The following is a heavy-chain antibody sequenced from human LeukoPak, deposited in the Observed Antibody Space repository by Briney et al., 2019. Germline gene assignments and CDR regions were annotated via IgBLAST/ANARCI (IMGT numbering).Heavy chain of an antibody. CDR2: INPNSGGT. Sequence: GASVTVSCKASGYTFTGYYMHWVRQAPGQGLEWMGWINPNSGGTNYTQKFQGRATMTRDTSISTAYMELSGLRSDDTAVYYCARDSGMDYYDSSGYYYVLLRNWGQGTLITVSS. D-gene: IGHD3-22*01. CDR1: GYTFTGYY. J-gene: IGHJ4*02. V-gene: IGHV1-2*02. CDR3: ARDSGMDYYDSSGYYYVLLRN.